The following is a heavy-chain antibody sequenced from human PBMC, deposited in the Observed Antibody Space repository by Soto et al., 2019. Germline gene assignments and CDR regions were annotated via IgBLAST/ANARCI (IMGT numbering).Heavy chain of an antibody. V-gene: IGHV3-11*05. CDR3: ARRISGHFDY. J-gene: IGHJ4*02. CDR1: GFIFSDYY. CDR2: ISGSSSHT. Sequence: QVQLVESGGGLVKPGGSLRLTCAASGFIFSDYYMTWIRQAPGKGLEWLTYISGSSSHTNYADSVKGRFTISRDHAKNSVYLQVNSLRAEDTAVYYCARRISGHFDYWGQGTLVTVSS. D-gene: IGHD1-20*01.